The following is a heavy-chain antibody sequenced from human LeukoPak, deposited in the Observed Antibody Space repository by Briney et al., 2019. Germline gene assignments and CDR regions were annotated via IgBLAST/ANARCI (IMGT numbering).Heavy chain of an antibody. CDR2: IKSKTDGGTT. V-gene: IGHV3-15*01. J-gene: IGHJ5*02. Sequence: GGSLRLSCAASGFTFSNAWMRWVRQAPGKGLEWVGRIKSKTDGGTTDYAAPVKGRFAISRDDSKNTLYLQMNSLKTEDTAVYYCTTDYNPQLRYFDWPKSSTPFDPWGQGTLVTVSS. CDR3: TTDYNPQLRYFDWPKSSTPFDP. CDR1: GFTFSNAW. D-gene: IGHD3-9*01.